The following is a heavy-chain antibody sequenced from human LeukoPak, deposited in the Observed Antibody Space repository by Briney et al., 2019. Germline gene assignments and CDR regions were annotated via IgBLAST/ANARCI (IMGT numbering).Heavy chain of an antibody. J-gene: IGHJ4*01. D-gene: IGHD5-18*01. CDR2: INPNSGGT. Sequence: ASVKVSCKASGYTLTDYYMHWVRQAPGQGLEWMGRINPNSGGTNYAQKFQGRVTMTRDTSISTAYMDLSGLRPDDTAVYYCAREGSGYTYGRGSYFDYWGHGILVTVSS. CDR3: AREGSGYTYGRGSYFDY. CDR1: GYTLTDYY. V-gene: IGHV1-2*06.